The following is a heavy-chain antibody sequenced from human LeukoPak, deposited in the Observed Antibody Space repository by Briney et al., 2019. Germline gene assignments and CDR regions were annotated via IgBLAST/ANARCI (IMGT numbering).Heavy chain of an antibody. CDR3: ARVGEEQWLFDFDY. CDR2: INPNSGGT. D-gene: IGHD6-19*01. Sequence: ASVKVSCKASGSTFTGYYMHWVRQAPGQGLEWMGWINPNSGGTNYAQKFQGRVTMTRDTSISTAYMELSRPRSDDTAVYYCARVGEEQWLFDFDYWGQGTLVTVSS. CDR1: GSTFTGYY. V-gene: IGHV1-2*02. J-gene: IGHJ4*02.